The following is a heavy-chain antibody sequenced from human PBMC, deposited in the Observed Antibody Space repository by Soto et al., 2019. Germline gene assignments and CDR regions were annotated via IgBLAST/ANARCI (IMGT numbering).Heavy chain of an antibody. CDR1: GYSFTSYW. V-gene: IGHV5-51*01. Sequence: PGESLKISCKGSGYSFTSYWIGWVRQMPGKGLEWMGIIYPGDSDTRYSPSFQGRFTISRDNSRNTLYLQMNSLRAEDTAVYYCAKDLATITSRGMDVWGQGTTVTVSS. D-gene: IGHD3-16*01. CDR2: IYPGDSDT. CDR3: AKDLATITSRGMDV. J-gene: IGHJ6*02.